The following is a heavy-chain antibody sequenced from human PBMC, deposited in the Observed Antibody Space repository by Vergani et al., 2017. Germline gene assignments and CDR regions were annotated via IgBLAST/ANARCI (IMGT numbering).Heavy chain of an antibody. CDR3: ASGGYDYGSWFDP. CDR2: IYTSGST. D-gene: IGHD5-12*01. Sequence: QVQLQESGPGLVKPSQTLSLTCTVPGGPISSGSYYWSWIRQPAGKGLEWIGRIYTSGSTNYNPSLKSRVTISVDTSKNQFSLKLSSVTAADTAVYYCASGGYDYGSWFDPWGQGALVTVSS. V-gene: IGHV4-61*02. CDR1: GGPISSGSYY. J-gene: IGHJ5*02.